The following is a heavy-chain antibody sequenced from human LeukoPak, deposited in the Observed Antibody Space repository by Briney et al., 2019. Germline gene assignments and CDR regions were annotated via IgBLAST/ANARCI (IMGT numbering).Heavy chain of an antibody. D-gene: IGHD2-21*02. V-gene: IGHV3-48*03. CDR3: ARLVTPDYYFDY. J-gene: IGHJ4*02. CDR1: GFTFSSYE. Sequence: PGGSLRLSCAASGFTFSSYEMNWVRQAPGKGLEWVSYISSSGSTIYYADSVKGRFTISRDNAKNSLYLLMNSLRAEDTAVYYCARLVTPDYYFDYWGQGTLVTVSS. CDR2: ISSSGSTI.